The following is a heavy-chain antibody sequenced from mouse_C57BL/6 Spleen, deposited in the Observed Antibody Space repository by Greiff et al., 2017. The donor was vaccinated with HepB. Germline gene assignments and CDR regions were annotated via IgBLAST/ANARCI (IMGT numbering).Heavy chain of an antibody. J-gene: IGHJ1*03. CDR2: INPSNGGT. Sequence: QVQLKQPGTELVKPGASVKLSCKASGYTFTSYWMHWVKQRPGQGLEWIGNINPSNGGTNYNEKFKSKATLTVDKSSSTAYMQLSSLTSEDSAVYYCASSDYYGSSRWYFDVWGTGTTVTVSS. CDR1: GYTFTSYW. D-gene: IGHD1-1*01. V-gene: IGHV1-53*01. CDR3: ASSDYYGSSRWYFDV.